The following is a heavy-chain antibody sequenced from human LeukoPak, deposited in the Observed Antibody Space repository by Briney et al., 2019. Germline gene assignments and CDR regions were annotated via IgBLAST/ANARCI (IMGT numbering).Heavy chain of an antibody. Sequence: KSGGSLRLSCAASGFTFSDYYMSWIRQAPGKGLEWVSYISSSDSTIYYADSVKGRFTISRDNAKNSLYLQMNSLRAEDTAVYYCARDVAVAGTDGFDYWGQGTLVTVSS. J-gene: IGHJ4*02. CDR3: ARDVAVAGTDGFDY. D-gene: IGHD6-19*01. CDR1: GFTFSDYY. V-gene: IGHV3-11*04. CDR2: ISSSDSTI.